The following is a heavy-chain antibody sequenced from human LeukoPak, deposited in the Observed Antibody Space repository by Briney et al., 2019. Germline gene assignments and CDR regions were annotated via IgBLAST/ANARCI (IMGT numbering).Heavy chain of an antibody. J-gene: IGHJ3*02. D-gene: IGHD2-2*01. CDR1: RLTFSDYY. Sequence: GGSLRLSCTAYRLTFSDYYTSWIRQAPGKGLEWISYISSSGSSIYYADSVKGRFTISRDNAKNSLFLQLNSLRAEDTAVYYCARGPYQLLWSGAFDIWGPGTMVTVSS. CDR2: ISSSGSSI. CDR3: ARGPYQLLWSGAFDI. V-gene: IGHV3-11*01.